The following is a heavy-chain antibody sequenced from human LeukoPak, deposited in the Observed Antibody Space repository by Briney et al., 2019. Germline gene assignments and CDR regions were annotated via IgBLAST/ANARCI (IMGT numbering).Heavy chain of an antibody. Sequence: ASVKVSCKASGYTFTDYYIHWVRQAPGQGLEWMGWISAHNGNTNYAQKLQGRVTMTTDTSTSTAYMELRSLRSDDTAVYYCAKVGSSSWYGDYYYGMDVWGQGTTVTVSS. CDR1: GYTFTDYY. V-gene: IGHV1-18*04. CDR2: ISAHNGNT. CDR3: AKVGSSSWYGDYYYGMDV. D-gene: IGHD6-13*01. J-gene: IGHJ6*02.